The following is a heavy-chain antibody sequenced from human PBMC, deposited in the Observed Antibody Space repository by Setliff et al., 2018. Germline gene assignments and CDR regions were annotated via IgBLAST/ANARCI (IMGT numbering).Heavy chain of an antibody. CDR3: ARAANMITFGGVIVMGDYYYYYGMDV. J-gene: IGHJ6*02. V-gene: IGHV4-30-4*08. CDR1: GGSISSGDYY. Sequence: PSETLSLTCTVSGGSISSGDYYWSWIRQPPGKGLEWIGYIYYSGSTYYNPSLKSRVTISVDTSKNQFSLKLSSVTAADTAVYYCARAANMITFGGVIVMGDYYYYYGMDVWGQGTTVTVS. D-gene: IGHD3-16*02. CDR2: IYYSGST.